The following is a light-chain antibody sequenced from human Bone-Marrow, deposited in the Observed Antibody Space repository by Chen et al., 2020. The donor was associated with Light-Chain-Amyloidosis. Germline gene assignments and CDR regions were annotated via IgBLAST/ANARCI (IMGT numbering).Light chain of an antibody. CDR3: QQFEKVPFT. J-gene: IGKJ5*01. CDR1: QDIRKS. Sequence: DIQVTQSPPSLSASLGDRVTIKCRTSQDIRKSLNWFQQKPGKAPELLIYDASTLESGVPSRFGGSGSGTHYSFTISGLQPEDAATYFCQQFEKVPFTFGQGTRLDIK. V-gene: IGKV1-33*01. CDR2: DAS.